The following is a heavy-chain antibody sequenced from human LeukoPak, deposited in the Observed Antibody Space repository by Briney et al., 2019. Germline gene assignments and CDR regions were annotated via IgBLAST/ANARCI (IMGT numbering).Heavy chain of an antibody. D-gene: IGHD4-23*01. CDR1: GGSITSYY. CDR3: ARAPPDGGNSGLYY. V-gene: IGHV4-59*12. J-gene: IGHJ4*02. CDR2: FYYTGST. Sequence: PSETLSLTCTVSGGSITSYYWSWIRQPPGKGLEWIGHFYYTGSTNYNPSLKSRVTISAETSRYQFSLRLNSVTAADTAVYYCARAPPDGGNSGLYYWGQGTLVTVSS.